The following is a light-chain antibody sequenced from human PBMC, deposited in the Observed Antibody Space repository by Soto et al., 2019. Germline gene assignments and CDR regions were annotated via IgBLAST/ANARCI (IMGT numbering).Light chain of an antibody. CDR3: QQYDNWPPWT. CDR2: GAS. J-gene: IGKJ1*01. Sequence: EVVMTQSPATLSVSPGERATLSCRASQSISSNLAWYQQKPGQAPWLLIYGASTRASGISARFSGSGSGTDFTLTISSLQSEDFAVYYCQQYDNWPPWTFGQGTKVEIK. CDR1: QSISSN. V-gene: IGKV3-15*01.